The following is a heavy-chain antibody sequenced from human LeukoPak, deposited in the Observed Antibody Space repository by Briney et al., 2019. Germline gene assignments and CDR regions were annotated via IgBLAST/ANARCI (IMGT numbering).Heavy chain of an antibody. CDR1: GALISSGSYY. V-gene: IGHV4-61*02. D-gene: IGHD2-2*01. CDR3: ARDREHIVLLPSAKRKTWYFDY. CDR2: MYTSGST. J-gene: IGHJ4*02. Sequence: SETLSLTCTVSGALISSGSYYWSWIRQPAGKGLEWIGRMYTSGSTNYNPSLKSRVTISVDTSKNQFSLKLSSVTAADTAVYYCARDREHIVLLPSAKRKTWYFDYWGQGTLVTVSS.